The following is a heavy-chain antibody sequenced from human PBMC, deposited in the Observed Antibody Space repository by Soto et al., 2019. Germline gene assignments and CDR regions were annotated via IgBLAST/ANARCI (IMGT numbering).Heavy chain of an antibody. CDR1: GYTFTSYD. Sequence: QVQLVQSGAEVKKPGASVKVSCKASGYTFTSYDLNWVRQATGQGLEWMGWMNPNSGNTGYAQKFQGRVTMTRNTSISTAYMELSSLRSEVTAVYYCARSFTTYRYAPGYWGQGTLVTVSS. J-gene: IGHJ4*02. CDR2: MNPNSGNT. CDR3: ARSFTTYRYAPGY. V-gene: IGHV1-8*01. D-gene: IGHD5-18*01.